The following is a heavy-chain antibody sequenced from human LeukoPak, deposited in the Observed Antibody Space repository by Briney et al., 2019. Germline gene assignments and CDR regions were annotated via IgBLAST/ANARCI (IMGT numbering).Heavy chain of an antibody. CDR3: ARDAGYSNGWDY. D-gene: IGHD6-19*01. CDR2: IYYSGST. J-gene: IGHJ4*02. CDR1: GGSISSSSYY. Sequence: PSETLSLTCTVSGGSISSSSYYWGWIRQPPGKGLEWIGSIYYSGSTYYNPSLKSRVIISVDTSKNQISLKVSSVTAADTAVYFCARDAGYSNGWDYWGQGTLVTVAP. V-gene: IGHV4-39*02.